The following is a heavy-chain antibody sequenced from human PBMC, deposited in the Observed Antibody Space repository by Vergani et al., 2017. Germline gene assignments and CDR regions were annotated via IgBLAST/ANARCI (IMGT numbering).Heavy chain of an antibody. J-gene: IGHJ6*02. Sequence: EVQLVESGGGLVQPGRSLRLSCAASGFTFDEYGMHWVRQAPGKGLEWVSGISWNSANIGYADSVKGRFTISRDNAKNTLYLQMNSLRAEDMALYYCAKNPGISTTRHYYAMDVWGQGTTVTVSS. V-gene: IGHV3-9*03. CDR2: ISWNSANI. D-gene: IGHD1-1*01. CDR3: AKNPGISTTRHYYAMDV. CDR1: GFTFDEYG.